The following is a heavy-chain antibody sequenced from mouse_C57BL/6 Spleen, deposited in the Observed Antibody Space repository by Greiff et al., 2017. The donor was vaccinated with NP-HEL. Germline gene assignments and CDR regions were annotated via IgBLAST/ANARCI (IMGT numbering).Heavy chain of an antibody. J-gene: IGHJ3*01. CDR3: ARNYGGSTEKVAWFAY. V-gene: IGHV1-42*01. CDR1: GYSFTGYY. D-gene: IGHD1-1*01. Sequence: EVQLQQSGPELVKPGASVKISCKASGYSFTGYYMNWVKQSPEKSLEWIGEINPSTGGTTYNQKFKAKATLTVDKSSSTAYMQLKSLTSEDSAVYCCARNYGGSTEKVAWFAYWGQGTLVTVSA. CDR2: INPSTGGT.